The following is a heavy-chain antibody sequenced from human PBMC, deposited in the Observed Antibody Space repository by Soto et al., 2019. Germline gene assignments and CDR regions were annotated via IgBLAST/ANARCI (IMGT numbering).Heavy chain of an antibody. CDR1: GFTFSLYS. Sequence: EVQLVESGGGLVQPGGSLRLSCAASGFTFSLYSMSWVRQTPGKGLEWVSYISRSSTGIHYADSVKGRFTISRDDVTNSMHLQMNSLRDGDTAVYYCARAVTWGLDVWGQGTTVSISS. V-gene: IGHV3-48*02. CDR2: ISRSSTGI. CDR3: ARAVTWGLDV. J-gene: IGHJ6*01. D-gene: IGHD3-10*01.